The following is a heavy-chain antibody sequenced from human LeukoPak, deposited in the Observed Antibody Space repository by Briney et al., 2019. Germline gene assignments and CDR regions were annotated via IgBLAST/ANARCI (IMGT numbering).Heavy chain of an antibody. J-gene: IGHJ1*01. Sequence: SETLSLTCAIYGGSFSGYYWSWIRQPPGKGLEWIGEINHSGSTNYNPSLKSRVTISVDTSKNQFSLKLSSVTAADTAVYYCARHRVGGGSGYFRAEYFQHWGQGTLVTVSS. CDR1: GGSFSGYY. CDR2: INHSGST. D-gene: IGHD3-22*01. CDR3: ARHRVGGGSGYFRAEYFQH. V-gene: IGHV4-34*01.